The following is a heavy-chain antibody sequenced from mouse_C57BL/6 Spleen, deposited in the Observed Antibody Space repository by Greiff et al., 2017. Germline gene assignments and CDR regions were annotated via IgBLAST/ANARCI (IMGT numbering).Heavy chain of an antibody. Sequence: QFQLQQPGAELVKPGASVKLSCKASGYTFTSYWMHWVKQRPGRGLEWIGWIDPNSGGTKYTEKFKSKATLTVDKPSNTAYMQLSSLTSEDSAFYYCAREGAMDYDPWFAYWGQGTLVTVSA. V-gene: IGHV1-72*01. J-gene: IGHJ3*01. D-gene: IGHD2-4*01. CDR3: AREGAMDYDPWFAY. CDR1: GYTFTSYW. CDR2: IDPNSGGT.